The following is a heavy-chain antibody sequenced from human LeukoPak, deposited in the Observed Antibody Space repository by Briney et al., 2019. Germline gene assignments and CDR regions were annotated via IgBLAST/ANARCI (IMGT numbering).Heavy chain of an antibody. CDR1: GFTFSNYG. Sequence: AGGSLRLSCAASGFTFSNYGMHCVRQAPGKGLEWVAVIWYDGSSKYYADSVKGRFTISRDNSKNTLYVQMNSLRAEDTAVYYCARGNNHDSGSHDYWGQGTLVTVSS. CDR2: IWYDGSSK. CDR3: ARGNNHDSGSHDY. J-gene: IGHJ4*02. V-gene: IGHV3-33*01. D-gene: IGHD3-10*01.